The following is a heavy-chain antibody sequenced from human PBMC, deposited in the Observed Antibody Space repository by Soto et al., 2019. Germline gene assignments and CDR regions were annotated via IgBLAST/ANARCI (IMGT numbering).Heavy chain of an antibody. CDR1: GCTFSSYG. V-gene: IGHV3-30*18. CDR3: AKESTSGVVIYYYYYYMDV. CDR2: ISYDGSNK. D-gene: IGHD3-3*01. Sequence: GGSLRLSCAASGCTFSSYGMHWVRQAPGKGLEWVAVISYDGSNKYYADSVKGRFTISRDNSKNTLYLQMNSLRAEDTAVYYCAKESTSGVVIYYYYYYMDVWGKGTTVTVSS. J-gene: IGHJ6*03.